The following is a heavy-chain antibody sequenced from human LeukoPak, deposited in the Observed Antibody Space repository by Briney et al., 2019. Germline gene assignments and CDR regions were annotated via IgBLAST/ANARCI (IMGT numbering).Heavy chain of an antibody. CDR3: ARAREVTGLTP. V-gene: IGHV1-2*02. Sequence: ASVKVSCKASGYRFSGNYIHWVRQAPGQGLEWMAWINPNSGDTNYAQMFQGRVTVSRDTSISTVYMELSRLRYDDTAIYYRARAREVTGLTPWGQGTLVTVSS. D-gene: IGHD3-9*01. J-gene: IGHJ5*02. CDR1: GYRFSGNY. CDR2: INPNSGDT.